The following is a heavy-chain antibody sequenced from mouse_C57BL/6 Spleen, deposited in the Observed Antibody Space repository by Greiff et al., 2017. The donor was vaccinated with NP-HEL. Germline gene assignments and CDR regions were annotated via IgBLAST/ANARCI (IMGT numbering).Heavy chain of an antibody. CDR1: GYAFSSSW. V-gene: IGHV1-82*01. CDR2: IYPGDGDT. Sequence: QVQLQQSGPELVKPGASVKISCKASGYAFSSSWMNWVKQRPGKGLEWIGRIYPGDGDTNYNGKFKGKATLTADKSSSTAYMQRSSLTSEDSAVYFCAREGLAAWFAYWGQGTLVTVSA. J-gene: IGHJ3*01. D-gene: IGHD3-3*01. CDR3: AREGLAAWFAY.